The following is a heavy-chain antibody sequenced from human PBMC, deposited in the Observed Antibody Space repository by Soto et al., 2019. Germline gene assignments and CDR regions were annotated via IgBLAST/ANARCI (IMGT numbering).Heavy chain of an antibody. CDR1: GLTFSRNA. Sequence: GGALRRSCEAAGLTFSRNAMHWVRQAPGKGLEWVAVISFDGNNQYYTDSVKGRFTISRDNSKNTRDLQMNSLRREDTAVYYCARDREYSGFYYGMDVWGQGTTVPGSS. CDR2: ISFDGNNQ. D-gene: IGHD5-12*01. V-gene: IGHV3-30-3*01. J-gene: IGHJ6*02. CDR3: ARDREYSGFYYGMDV.